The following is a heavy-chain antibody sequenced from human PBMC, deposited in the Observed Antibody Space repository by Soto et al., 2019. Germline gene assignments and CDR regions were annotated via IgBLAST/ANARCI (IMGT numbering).Heavy chain of an antibody. CDR1: GFTFSSYA. V-gene: IGHV3-23*01. CDR2: ISGSGGST. J-gene: IGHJ6*02. Sequence: GSLRLSCAASGFTFSSYAMSWVRQAPGKGLEWVSAISGSGGSTYYADSVKGRFTISRDNSKNTLYLQMNSLRAEDTAVYYCAKEYYDFWSGYYIPYYYYYYGMDVWGQGTTVTVSS. D-gene: IGHD3-3*01. CDR3: AKEYYDFWSGYYIPYYYYYYGMDV.